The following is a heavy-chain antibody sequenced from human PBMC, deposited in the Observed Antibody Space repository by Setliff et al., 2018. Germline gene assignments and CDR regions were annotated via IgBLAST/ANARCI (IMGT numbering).Heavy chain of an antibody. V-gene: IGHV4-34*01. Sequence: KTSETLSLTCAVYGGSFSGYYWSWMRQPPGKGLEWIGEINHSGSTNYNPSLKSRVTTSVDTSKNQFSLNLTSVTAADTAVYYCARRGDINGYYYHEDAFDIWGQGTMVTVSS. J-gene: IGHJ3*02. D-gene: IGHD3-22*01. CDR3: ARRGDINGYYYHEDAFDI. CDR2: INHSGST. CDR1: GGSFSGYY.